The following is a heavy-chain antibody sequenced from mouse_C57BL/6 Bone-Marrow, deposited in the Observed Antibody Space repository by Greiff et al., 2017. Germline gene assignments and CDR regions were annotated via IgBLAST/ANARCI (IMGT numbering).Heavy chain of an antibody. V-gene: IGHV1-74*01. CDR2: IHPSDSDT. CDR1: GYTFTSYW. CDR3: ARLEFDGSSGVWYFDV. Sequence: VQLQQPGAELVKPGASVKVSCKASGYTFTSYWMHWVKQRPGQGLEWIGRIHPSDSDTNYNQKFKGKATLTVDTSSSTAYMELHSLTSEDSAVYFCARLEFDGSSGVWYFDVLGTGTTVTVSP. D-gene: IGHD1-1*01. J-gene: IGHJ1*03.